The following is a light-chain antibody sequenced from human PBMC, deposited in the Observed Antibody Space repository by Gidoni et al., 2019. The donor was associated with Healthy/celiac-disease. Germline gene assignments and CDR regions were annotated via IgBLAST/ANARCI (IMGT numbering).Light chain of an antibody. CDR3: CSYAGSSPV. J-gene: IGLJ2*01. V-gene: IGLV2-23*01. Sequence: QSALTQPASVSESPGQSITISCTGTSSDVGSYNLVSWSQQHPGKAPKRMIYEGSKRPSGVSNRFSGSKSGNTASLTISGLQAEDEADYYCCSYAGSSPVFGGGTKLTVL. CDR2: EGS. CDR1: SSDVGSYNL.